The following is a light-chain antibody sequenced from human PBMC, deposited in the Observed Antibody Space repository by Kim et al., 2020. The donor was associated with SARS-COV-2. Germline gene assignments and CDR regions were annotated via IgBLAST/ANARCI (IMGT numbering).Light chain of an antibody. CDR3: QQYGRT. CDR2: GAS. J-gene: IGKJ1*01. Sequence: LSLSPGERATHSCRASQTVTSKYLAWYQQKPGQAPRLLIYGASSRATGIPDRFSGSGSGTDFTLTISRLEPEDVAVYYCQQYGRTFGQGTKVDIK. V-gene: IGKV3-20*01. CDR1: QTVTSKY.